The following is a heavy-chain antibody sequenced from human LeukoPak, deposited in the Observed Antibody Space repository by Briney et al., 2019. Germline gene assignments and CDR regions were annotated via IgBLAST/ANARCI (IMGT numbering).Heavy chain of an antibody. J-gene: IGHJ6*02. CDR2: ISSSSSYI. Sequence: GGSLRLSCAASGFTFSSYSMNWVRQAPGKGLEWVSSISSSSSYIYYADSVKGRFTISRDNSKNTLYLQMNSLRAEDTAVYYCAKGEYSSGWPNYYYYYGMDVWGQGTTVTVSS. D-gene: IGHD6-19*01. CDR3: AKGEYSSGWPNYYYYYGMDV. CDR1: GFTFSSYS. V-gene: IGHV3-21*04.